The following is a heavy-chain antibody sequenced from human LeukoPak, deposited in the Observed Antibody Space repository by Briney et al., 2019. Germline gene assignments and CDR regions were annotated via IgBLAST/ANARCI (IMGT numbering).Heavy chain of an antibody. Sequence: GGSLRLSCAASGFTFSSYAMPWVRQAPGKGLEWVAVISYDGSNKYYADSVKGRFTISRDNSKNTLYLQMNSLRAEDTAVYYCARDSDIVVVPAATIFDYWGQGTLVTVSS. CDR3: ARDSDIVVVPAATIFDY. CDR2: ISYDGSNK. CDR1: GFTFSSYA. D-gene: IGHD2-2*01. J-gene: IGHJ4*02. V-gene: IGHV3-30-3*01.